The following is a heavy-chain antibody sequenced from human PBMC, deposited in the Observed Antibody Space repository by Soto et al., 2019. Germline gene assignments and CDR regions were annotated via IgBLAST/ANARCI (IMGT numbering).Heavy chain of an antibody. D-gene: IGHD1-26*01. CDR1: GFSFSSYE. Sequence: GALRLSCAASGFSFSSYEMNWVRQAAGKGLEWVSFINPSGDDMHYAGSVKGRFTVSRDNVRNSLHLQMNSLRVEDTAVYYCVRDEGFDYSDSTFDHWGRGTPVTVYS. CDR3: VRDEGFDYSDSTFDH. J-gene: IGHJ4*02. CDR2: INPSGDDM. V-gene: IGHV3-48*03.